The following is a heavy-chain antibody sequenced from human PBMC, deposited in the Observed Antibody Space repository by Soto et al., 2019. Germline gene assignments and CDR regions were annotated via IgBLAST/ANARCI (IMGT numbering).Heavy chain of an antibody. CDR2: IYDSGNT. D-gene: IGHD3-22*01. CDR3: TRGYDGSGYIAFDV. CDR1: GASIGDSY. V-gene: IGHV4-59*01. J-gene: IGHJ3*01. Sequence: SETLSLTCTVSGASIGDSYWSWIRQPPGKGLEYIGYIYDSGNTNSKPSLESRVTMSVDTSKNQVSLKLTSVTAADTAVYCCTRGYDGSGYIAFDVWGQGIKVTVSS.